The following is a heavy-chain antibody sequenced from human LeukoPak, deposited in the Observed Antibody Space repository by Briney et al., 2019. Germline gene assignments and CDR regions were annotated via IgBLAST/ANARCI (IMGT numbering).Heavy chain of an antibody. D-gene: IGHD1-26*01. J-gene: IGHJ4*02. V-gene: IGHV3-7*01. CDR1: GFTFSSYW. CDR2: IKQDGSEK. CDR3: ARDPRYHTY. Sequence: GGSLRLSCAAPGFTFSSYWMSWVRQAPGKGLEWVANIKQDGSEKYYVDSVKGRFTISRDNAKNSLYLQMTSLRAEDTAVYYCARDPRYHTYWGQGTLVTVSS.